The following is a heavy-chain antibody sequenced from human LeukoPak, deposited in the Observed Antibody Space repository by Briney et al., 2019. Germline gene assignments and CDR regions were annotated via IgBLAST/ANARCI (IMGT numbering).Heavy chain of an antibody. CDR1: GFTFSSYA. CDR2: ISNSEGNT. Sequence: GGSLRLSCAASGFTFSSYAMSWVRQAPGKGLEWVSTISNSEGNTYYAGSVKGRFTISRDNSKNTLYLQMDSLTAEDTAIYYCAKATGTLANWGQATLVTVSS. CDR3: AKATGTLAN. V-gene: IGHV3-23*01. J-gene: IGHJ4*02. D-gene: IGHD1-1*01.